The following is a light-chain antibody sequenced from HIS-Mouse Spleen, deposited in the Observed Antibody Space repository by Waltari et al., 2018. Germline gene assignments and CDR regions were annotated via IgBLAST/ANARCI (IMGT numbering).Light chain of an antibody. J-gene: IGLJ2*01. CDR2: DDS. CDR3: QVWDSSSDHVV. Sequence: SYLLTQPPSVSVAPGKTARLTWGGNNIGSKSVHWYQQKPGQAPVLVVYDDSDRPSGNPERFSGSNSGNTATLTISRVEAGDEADYYCQVWDSSSDHVVFGGGTKLTVL. V-gene: IGLV3-21*03. CDR1: NIGSKS.